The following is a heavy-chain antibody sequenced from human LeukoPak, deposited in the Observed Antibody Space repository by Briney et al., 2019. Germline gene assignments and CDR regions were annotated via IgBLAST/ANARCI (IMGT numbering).Heavy chain of an antibody. J-gene: IGHJ4*02. CDR2: IYYSGNT. V-gene: IGHV4-30-4*01. CDR3: ARKVDTATGVDY. Sequence: SETLSLTCTVSGGSISSGDYYWSWIRQPPGKGLEWIGYIYYSGNTYYNPSLKSRVIISVDTSKNQFSLKLSSVTAADTAVYYCARKVDTATGVDYWGQGTLVAVSS. CDR1: GGSISSGDYY. D-gene: IGHD5-18*01.